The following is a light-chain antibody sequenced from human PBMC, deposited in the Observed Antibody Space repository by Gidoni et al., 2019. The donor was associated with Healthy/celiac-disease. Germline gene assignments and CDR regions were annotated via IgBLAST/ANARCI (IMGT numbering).Light chain of an antibody. CDR3: QQYNNWPPLT. CDR2: GAS. V-gene: IGKV3-15*01. Sequence: EVVMTPSRATLSVSPGESATLSCRARQSVSSNLAWYQQKPGQAPRLLIYGASTRATGIPARFSGSGSGTEFTLTISSLQSEDFAVYYCQQYNNWPPLTFGGGTKVEIK. J-gene: IGKJ4*02. CDR1: QSVSSN.